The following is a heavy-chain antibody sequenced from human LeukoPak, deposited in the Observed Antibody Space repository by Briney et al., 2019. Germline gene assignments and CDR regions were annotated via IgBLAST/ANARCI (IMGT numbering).Heavy chain of an antibody. CDR1: GSLFTNYW. CDR3: ARRPRRDGSKDGFDM. J-gene: IGHJ3*02. CDR2: ISPGDSAT. V-gene: IGHV5-51*01. Sequence: GGSLDTSWKGPGSLFTNYWFGWVRQLPAKGLGWRGTISPGDSATRYRPSFKGQVTISADKSISTAYLQWSSLKASDTAMYYCARRPRRDGSKDGFDMWGQGTMVTVSS. D-gene: IGHD5-24*01.